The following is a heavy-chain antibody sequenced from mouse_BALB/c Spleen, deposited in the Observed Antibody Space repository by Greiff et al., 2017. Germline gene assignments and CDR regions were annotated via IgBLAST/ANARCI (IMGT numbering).Heavy chain of an antibody. D-gene: IGHD2-14*01. V-gene: IGHV7-3*02. CDR3: ARHYRYDDY. J-gene: IGHJ2*01. Sequence: DVKLVESGGGLVQPGGSLRLSCATSGFTFTEYYMSWVRQPPGKALEWLGFIRNKANGYTTEYSASVKGRFTISRDNSQSILYLQMNTLRAEDSATYYCARHYRYDDYWGQGTTLTVSS. CDR1: GFTFTEYY. CDR2: IRNKANGYTT.